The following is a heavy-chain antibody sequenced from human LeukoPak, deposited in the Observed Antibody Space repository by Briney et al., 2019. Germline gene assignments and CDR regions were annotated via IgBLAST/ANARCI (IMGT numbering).Heavy chain of an antibody. D-gene: IGHD3-16*02. CDR3: ATARVRLGELSLPEVRDD. V-gene: IGHV1-46*01. J-gene: IGHJ4*02. CDR2: INPTGGST. CDR1: GYTFTNYY. Sequence: ASVKVSCKASGYTFTNYYMHWVRQAPGEGLEWMGIINPTGGSTSYAQKFQGRITLTEDTSTDTAYMELRSLSSEDTAVYYCATARVRLGELSLPEVRDDWGQGTLISVSS.